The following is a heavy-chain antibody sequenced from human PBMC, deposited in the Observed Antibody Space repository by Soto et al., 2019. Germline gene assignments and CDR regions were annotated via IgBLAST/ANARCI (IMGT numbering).Heavy chain of an antibody. CDR2: IKSKTDGGTT. Sequence: GVSLRLSCAAPGFTFSNSSMNWVRQAPGKGLEWVGRIKSKTDGGTTDYAAPVKGRFTISRDDSKNTLYLQMNSLKTEDTAVYYCTTEDIVVVVAASTTPYYFDYWGQGTLVTVSS. D-gene: IGHD2-15*01. V-gene: IGHV3-15*07. CDR1: GFTFSNSS. CDR3: TTEDIVVVVAASTTPYYFDY. J-gene: IGHJ4*02.